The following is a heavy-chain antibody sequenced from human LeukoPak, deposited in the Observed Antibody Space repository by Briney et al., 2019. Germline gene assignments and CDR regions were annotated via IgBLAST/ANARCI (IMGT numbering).Heavy chain of an antibody. CDR2: IYHSGST. Sequence: SETLSLTCTVSGGSISSSSYYWGWIRQPPGKGLEWIGYIYHSGSTYYNPSLKSRVTISVDRSKNQFSLKLSSVTAADTAVYYCARDSGERFLEWFPGYWGQGTLVTVSS. CDR3: ARDSGERFLEWFPGY. V-gene: IGHV4-30-2*01. J-gene: IGHJ4*02. D-gene: IGHD3-3*01. CDR1: GGSISSSSYY.